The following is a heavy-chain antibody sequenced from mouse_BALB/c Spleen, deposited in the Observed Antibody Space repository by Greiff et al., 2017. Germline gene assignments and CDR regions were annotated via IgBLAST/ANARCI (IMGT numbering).Heavy chain of an antibody. CDR3: ARTGAAPFDY. Sequence: EVQRVESGGGLVKPGGSLKLSCAASGFAFSSYDMSWVRQTPEKRLEWVAYISSGGGSTYYPDTVKGRFTISRDNAKNTLYLQMSSLKSEDTAMYYCARTGAAPFDYWGQGTTLTVSS. V-gene: IGHV5-12-1*01. J-gene: IGHJ2*01. CDR1: GFAFSSYD. CDR2: ISSGGGST.